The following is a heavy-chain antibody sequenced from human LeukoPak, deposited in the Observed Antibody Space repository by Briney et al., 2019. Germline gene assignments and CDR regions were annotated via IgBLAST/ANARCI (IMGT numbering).Heavy chain of an antibody. D-gene: IGHD3-22*01. CDR2: IYYSGST. V-gene: IGHV4-39*07. CDR1: GGSISSSSYY. CDR3: ASLGESSDYYWHFQH. J-gene: IGHJ1*01. Sequence: PSETLSLTCTVSGGSISSSSYYWGWIRQPPGKGLEWIGSIYYSGSTIYNPSLKSRVTFSVDTSKNQFSLKLSSVTAADTALYYCASLGESSDYYWHFQHWGQGTLITVSS.